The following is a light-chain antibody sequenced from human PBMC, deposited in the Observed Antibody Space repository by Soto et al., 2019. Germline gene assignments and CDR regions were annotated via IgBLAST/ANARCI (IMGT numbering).Light chain of an antibody. V-gene: IGKV3-11*01. Sequence: VMRQSAAPLSVYPEEPATLSCKPIQGIGDTLAWYQHKPGQTPRLLIYDTSTRATGVPARFSGSRSGTDFTLTISSLEPEDFAVYYCQKRRSWPLTITFGQGTLLEVK. CDR2: DTS. CDR1: QGIGDT. J-gene: IGKJ5*01. CDR3: QKRRSWPLTIT.